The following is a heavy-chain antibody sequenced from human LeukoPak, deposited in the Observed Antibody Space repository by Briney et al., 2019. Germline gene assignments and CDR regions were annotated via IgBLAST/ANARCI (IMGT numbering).Heavy chain of an antibody. D-gene: IGHD4-11*01. CDR2: IYYSGST. J-gene: IGHJ4*02. Sequence: TSQTLSLTCTVSGGSISNGDYYCSWIRQPPGEGLEWIGYIYYSGSTYYNPSLKSRVTISVYTSKNQFSLKLRSVTAADTAVYYCAREQNSIDPYYFDYWGQGTLVTVSS. CDR3: AREQNSIDPYYFDY. CDR1: GGSISNGDYY. V-gene: IGHV4-30-4*01.